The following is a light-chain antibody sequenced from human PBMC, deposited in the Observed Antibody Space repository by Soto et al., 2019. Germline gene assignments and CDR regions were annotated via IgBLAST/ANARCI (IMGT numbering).Light chain of an antibody. J-gene: IGKJ4*01. CDR1: HGIXSN. V-gene: IGKV3-15*01. CDR2: CAS. CDR3: QQYKNWPST. Sequence: IEMTKCPATLSLSPGDRATLSCMARHGIXSNLAWYQQKPGQPPRFLXDCASTRATGIPARLSGSGSGTEFTLTISSLQSEDFAAYYCQQYKNWPSTFGGGTKVDI.